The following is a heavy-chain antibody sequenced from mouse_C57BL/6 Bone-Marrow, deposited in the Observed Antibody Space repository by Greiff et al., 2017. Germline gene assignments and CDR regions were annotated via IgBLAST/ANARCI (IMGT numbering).Heavy chain of an antibody. J-gene: IGHJ2*01. Sequence: QVQLQQPGAELVKPGASVKLSCKASGYTFTSYWMHWVKQRPGQGLEWIGMIHPNSGSTNYNEKFTSKATLTVDKSSSTAYMQLSSLTSEDSAVYYCARWPYYFDYWGQGTTLTVSS. CDR2: IHPNSGST. CDR1: GYTFTSYW. V-gene: IGHV1-64*01. CDR3: ARWPYYFDY.